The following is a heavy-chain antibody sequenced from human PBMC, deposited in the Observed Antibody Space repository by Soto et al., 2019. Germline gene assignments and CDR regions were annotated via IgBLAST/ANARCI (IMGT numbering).Heavy chain of an antibody. V-gene: IGHV4-39*01. CDR2: IYYSGST. CDR1: GGSVSSTSSY. D-gene: IGHD6-19*01. Sequence: SETLSLTCTVSGGSVSSTSSYWGWIRQPPGKGLEWIGSIYYSGSTYYNPSLKSRVTISVDTSKNQFSLKLSSVTAADTAVYYCARIVGIRNSIGQRYYFDYWGQGTLVTVSS. CDR3: ARIVGIRNSIGQRYYFDY. J-gene: IGHJ4*02.